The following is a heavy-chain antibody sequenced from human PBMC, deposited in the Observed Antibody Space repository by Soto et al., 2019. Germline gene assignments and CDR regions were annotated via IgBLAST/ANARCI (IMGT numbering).Heavy chain of an antibody. CDR3: ARDSHGGVRGVIWSSRDYYSGMDV. J-gene: IGHJ6*02. CDR1: GGSISSYY. D-gene: IGHD3-10*01. CDR2: IYYSGTT. V-gene: IGHV4-59*01. Sequence: QVRLQESGPGLVKPSETLSLTCTVSGGSISSYYWSWIRQPPGKGLEWIGNIYYSGTTNYNPPVKSRVTISVDTSKNQFSLKLSSVTAADTAVYYCARDSHGGVRGVIWSSRDYYSGMDVWGQGTTVTVSS.